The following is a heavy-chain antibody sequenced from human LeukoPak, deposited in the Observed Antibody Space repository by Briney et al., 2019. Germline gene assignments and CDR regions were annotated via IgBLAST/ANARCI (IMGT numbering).Heavy chain of an antibody. Sequence: PGGSLRLSCAASGFTFGDHYMDWVRQAPGKGLAWVGRIRNKANSYTTQYAASVKGRFTISRDDSKNSLYLQINSLKTEDTAVYYCARVRYYLDYWGQGTLVTVSS. V-gene: IGHV3-72*01. D-gene: IGHD3-9*01. CDR3: ARVRYYLDY. CDR2: IRNKANSYTT. CDR1: GFTFGDHY. J-gene: IGHJ4*02.